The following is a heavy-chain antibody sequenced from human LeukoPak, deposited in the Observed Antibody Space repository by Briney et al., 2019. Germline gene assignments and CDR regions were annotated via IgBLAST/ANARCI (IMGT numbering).Heavy chain of an antibody. CDR2: ISSSSTI. D-gene: IGHD3-22*01. CDR1: GFTFSSYS. CDR3: ARDKRSYYDSSGSDAFDI. J-gene: IGHJ3*02. Sequence: GGSLRLSCAASGFTFSSYSMNWVRQAPGKGLEWVSYISSSSTIYYADSVKGRFTISRDNAKNSLYLQMNSLRAEDTAVYYCARDKRSYYDSSGSDAFDIWGQGTMVTVSS. V-gene: IGHV3-48*01.